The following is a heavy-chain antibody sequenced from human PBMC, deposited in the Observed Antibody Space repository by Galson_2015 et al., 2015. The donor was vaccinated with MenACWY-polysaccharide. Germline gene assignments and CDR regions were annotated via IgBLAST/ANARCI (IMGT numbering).Heavy chain of an antibody. CDR2: IRTAGDST. CDR1: GFTFSSYA. D-gene: IGHD2-2*01. CDR3: AKDPAPNY. J-gene: IGHJ4*02. V-gene: IGHV3-23*01. Sequence: SLRLSCAACGFTFSSYAMSWVRHSPGKGLVWVSAIRTAGDSTYYGDPVKGRFTYSRDNSKNTLFLQMNSLRADHMAVYYCAKDPAPNYWGQGTLVTVSS.